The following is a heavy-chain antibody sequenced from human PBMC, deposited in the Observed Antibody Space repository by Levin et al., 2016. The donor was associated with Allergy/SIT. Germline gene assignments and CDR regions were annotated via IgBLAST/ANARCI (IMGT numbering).Heavy chain of an antibody. CDR3: ARPSNHYGDYNYAFDI. V-gene: IGHV5-51*01. Sequence: GESLKISCKGSGYTFTSYCISWVRQMPGEGLEWMGTIYPGDSDTRYSPSFQGQVTISADKSISTAYLQWSSLKASDTAMYYCARPSNHYGDYNYAFDIWGQGTMVTVSS. CDR1: GYTFTSYC. D-gene: IGHD4-17*01. CDR2: IYPGDSDT. J-gene: IGHJ3*02.